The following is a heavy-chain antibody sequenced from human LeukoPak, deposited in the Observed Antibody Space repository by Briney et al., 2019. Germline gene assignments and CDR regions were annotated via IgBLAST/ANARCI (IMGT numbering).Heavy chain of an antibody. CDR2: IYQSGSA. V-gene: IGHV4-38-2*02. CDR1: GYSISSGYQ. J-gene: IGHJ5*02. CDR3: ARDPPWLTPACTSTSCYENYFDP. D-gene: IGHD2-2*01. Sequence: SETLSLTCGVSGYSISSGYQWAWIRQSPGKGLEWIGSIYQSGSAHYKPSLKSRVTISVETSKNQFSLNMYSVTAADTAVYYCARDPPWLTPACTSTSCYENYFDPWGQGTLVTVSS.